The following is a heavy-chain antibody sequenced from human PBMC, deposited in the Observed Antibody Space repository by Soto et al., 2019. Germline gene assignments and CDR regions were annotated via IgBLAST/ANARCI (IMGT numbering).Heavy chain of an antibody. D-gene: IGHD4-17*01. J-gene: IGHJ4*02. Sequence: PSETLSLTCTVSGGSIRSYYLSWIRQPPGKGLEWIGYIYYSGSTNYNPSLKSRVTISVDTSKNQFSLKLSSVTAADTAVYYCARHAVTTLGYYFDYWGQGTLVTVSS. CDR2: IYYSGST. CDR3: ARHAVTTLGYYFDY. V-gene: IGHV4-59*08. CDR1: GGSIRSYY.